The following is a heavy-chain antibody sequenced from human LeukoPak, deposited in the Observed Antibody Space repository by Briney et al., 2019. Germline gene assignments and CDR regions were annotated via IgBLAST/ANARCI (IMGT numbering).Heavy chain of an antibody. D-gene: IGHD3-9*01. Sequence: GGSLRLSCAASGFTFSSYRMHWVRQAPGKGLVWVSRINRDGSSTSYADSAKGRFTIYRDNAKKSLYLQMNSLRAEDTAVYYCAGDKNGYFAPYYMDVWGKGTTVTVSS. CDR3: AGDKNGYFAPYYMDV. CDR1: GFTFSSYR. CDR2: INRDGSST. J-gene: IGHJ6*03. V-gene: IGHV3-74*01.